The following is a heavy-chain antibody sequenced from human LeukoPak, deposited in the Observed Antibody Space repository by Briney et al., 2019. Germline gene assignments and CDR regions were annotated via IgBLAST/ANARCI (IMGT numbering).Heavy chain of an antibody. Sequence: PSETLSLTCTVSGGSVSYYYWNWIRQPPGKGLGWIGDIFHSGSTNYNPSLKSRVTISVDASKNQFSLKLTSVTAADTAVYYCARVYSYGSGSLPWFDPWAREPWSPSPQ. CDR3: ARVYSYGSGSLPWFDP. CDR1: GGSVSYYY. CDR2: IFHSGST. D-gene: IGHD3-10*01. J-gene: IGHJ5*02. V-gene: IGHV4-59*02.